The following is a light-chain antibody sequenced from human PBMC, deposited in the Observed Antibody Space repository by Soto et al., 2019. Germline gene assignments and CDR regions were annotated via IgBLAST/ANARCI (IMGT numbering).Light chain of an antibody. J-gene: IGKJ1*01. CDR2: GAS. CDR1: QTVNSDY. V-gene: IGKV3-20*01. Sequence: EIVLTQSPGTLSFSPGETATLSCRASQTVNSDYLAWFQQRPGQAPRLLIYGASSRATGIPDRFSGSGSGTDFTLTISRLEPEDFAVFYCQQYGSSPRTFGQGTKVDIK. CDR3: QQYGSSPRT.